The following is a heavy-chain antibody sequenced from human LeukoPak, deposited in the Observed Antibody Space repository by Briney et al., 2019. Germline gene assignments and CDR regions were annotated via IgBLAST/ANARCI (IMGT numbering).Heavy chain of an antibody. CDR3: ARGGNYYDSSGYFYY. V-gene: IGHV1-2*02. Sequence: ASVKVSCKASGYTFTGYYMHWVRQTPGQGLEWMGWINPNSGGTNYAQKFQGRVTMTRDTSISTAYMELSRLRSDDTAVYYCARGGNYYDSSGYFYYWGQGTLVTVSS. J-gene: IGHJ4*02. CDR2: INPNSGGT. CDR1: GYTFTGYY. D-gene: IGHD3-22*01.